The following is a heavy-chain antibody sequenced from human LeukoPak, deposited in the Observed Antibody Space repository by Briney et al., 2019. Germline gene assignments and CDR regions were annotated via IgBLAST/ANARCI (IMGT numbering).Heavy chain of an antibody. D-gene: IGHD5-12*01. V-gene: IGHV3-30*14. Sequence: GSLRLSCAASGFTFSSYAMHWVRQAPGKGLEWVAVISYDGSNKYYADSVKGRFTISRDNSKNTLYLQMNSLRAEDTAVYYCARGGYAFAFDLWGQGTMVTVSS. CDR2: ISYDGSNK. J-gene: IGHJ3*01. CDR1: GFTFSSYA. CDR3: ARGGYAFAFDL.